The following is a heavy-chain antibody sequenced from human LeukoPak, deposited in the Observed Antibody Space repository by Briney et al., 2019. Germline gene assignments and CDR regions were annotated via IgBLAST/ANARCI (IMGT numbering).Heavy chain of an antibody. CDR3: AKAQDGSGLYGNWFDP. CDR2: ISGSGGST. D-gene: IGHD3-22*01. V-gene: IGHV3-23*01. Sequence: GGSLRLSCAAPGFTFSSYAMSWVRQAPGKGLEWVSAISGSGGSTYYADSVKGRFTISRDNSKNTLYLQMNSLRAEDTAVYYCAKAQDGSGLYGNWFDPWGQGTLVTVSS. CDR1: GFTFSSYA. J-gene: IGHJ5*02.